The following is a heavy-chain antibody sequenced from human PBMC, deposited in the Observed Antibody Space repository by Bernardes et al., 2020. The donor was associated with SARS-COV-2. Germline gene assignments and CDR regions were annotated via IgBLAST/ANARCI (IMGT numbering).Heavy chain of an antibody. CDR1: GFTFSSYA. V-gene: IGHV3-23*01. CDR2: ISGSGGST. CDR3: AKDPEDHGDYSYYFDY. J-gene: IGHJ4*02. D-gene: IGHD4-17*01. Sequence: GGSLRPSCAASGFTFSSYAMSWVRQAPGKGLEWVSAISGSGGSTYYADSVKGRFTISRDNSKNTLYLQMNSLRAEDTAVYYCAKDPEDHGDYSYYFDYWGQETLVAVSS.